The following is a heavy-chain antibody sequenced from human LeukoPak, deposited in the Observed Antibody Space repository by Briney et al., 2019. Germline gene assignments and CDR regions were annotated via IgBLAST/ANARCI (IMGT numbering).Heavy chain of an antibody. J-gene: IGHJ6*02. D-gene: IGHD3-9*01. CDR1: GFSLSTSGVG. Sequence: SGPTLVKPTQTLTLTCTFSGFSLSTSGVGVGWIRQPPGKALEWLALIYWNDDKRYSPSLKSRLTITKDTSKNQVVLTMTNMDPVDTATYYCAHSFYDILIDYYYYYGMDAWGQGTTVTVSS. CDR3: AHSFYDILIDYYYYYGMDA. CDR2: IYWNDDK. V-gene: IGHV2-5*01.